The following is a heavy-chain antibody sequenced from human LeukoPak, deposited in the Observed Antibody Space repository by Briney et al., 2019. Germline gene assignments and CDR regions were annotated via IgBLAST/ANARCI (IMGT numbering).Heavy chain of an antibody. J-gene: IGHJ4*02. V-gene: IGHV4-59*01. CDR2: IFHSGST. CDR1: GGSISSYY. Sequence: PSETLSLTCTVSGGSISSYYWSWIRQPAGKGLEWIGYIFHSGSTNSNPSLKSRVTISVDTSKNQFSLKLSSVTAADTAVYYCARSAFGDYSFDYWGQGTLVTVSS. CDR3: ARSAFGDYSFDY. D-gene: IGHD3-16*01.